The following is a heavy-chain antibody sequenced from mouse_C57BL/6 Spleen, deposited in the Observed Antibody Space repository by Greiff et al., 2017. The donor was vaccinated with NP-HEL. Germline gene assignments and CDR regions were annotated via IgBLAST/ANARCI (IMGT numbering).Heavy chain of an antibody. J-gene: IGHJ4*01. D-gene: IGHD2-3*01. CDR2: IYPGSGST. CDR1: GYTFTSYW. Sequence: QVQLQQPGAELVKPGASVKMSCKASGYTFTSYWITWVKQRPGQGLEWIGDIYPGSGSTNYNEKFKRKATLTVDTSSSTAYMQLSSLTSEDSAVYYCAYDGYYDYAMDYWGQGTSVTVSS. CDR3: AYDGYYDYAMDY. V-gene: IGHV1-55*01.